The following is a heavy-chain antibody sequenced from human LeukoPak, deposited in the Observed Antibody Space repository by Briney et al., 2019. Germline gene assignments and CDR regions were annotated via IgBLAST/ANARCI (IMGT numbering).Heavy chain of an antibody. Sequence: GGSLRLSCAATGFNVNNHLTWVRQAPGKGLEWVSFIYSGGNTDYADSVKGRFTISRDNTKNTLYLQMHSLRAEDTAVYYCARDFPNSGSYLGWGQGTLVTVSS. CDR2: IYSGGNT. CDR3: ARDFPNSGSYLG. CDR1: GFNVNNH. J-gene: IGHJ4*02. D-gene: IGHD1-26*01. V-gene: IGHV3-66*01.